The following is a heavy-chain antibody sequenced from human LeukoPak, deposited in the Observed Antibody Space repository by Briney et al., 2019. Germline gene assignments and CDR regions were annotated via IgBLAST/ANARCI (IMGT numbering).Heavy chain of an antibody. CDR3: ARDGVRVAGWLQLIRGRDYYYYMDV. V-gene: IGHV3-11*01. CDR1: GFTFSDYY. CDR2: ISSSGSTI. D-gene: IGHD5-24*01. J-gene: IGHJ6*03. Sequence: PGRSLRLSCAASGFTFSDYYMSWIRQAPGKGLEWVSYISSSGSTIYYADSVKGRFTISRDNAKNSLYLQMNSLRAEDTAVYYCARDGVRVAGWLQLIRGRDYYYYMDVWGKGTTVTISS.